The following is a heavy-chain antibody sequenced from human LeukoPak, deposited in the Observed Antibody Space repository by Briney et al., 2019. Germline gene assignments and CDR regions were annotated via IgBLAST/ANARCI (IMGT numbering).Heavy chain of an antibody. D-gene: IGHD6-19*01. CDR1: GGTFSNYA. Sequence: ASVKVSCKASGGTFSNYAISWVRQAPGQGLEWMGWINTNTGNPTYAQGFTGRFVFSLDTSVSTAYLQISSLKAEDTAVYYCAKYNSGWYRWFDPWGQGTLVIVSS. V-gene: IGHV7-4-1*02. CDR3: AKYNSGWYRWFDP. J-gene: IGHJ5*02. CDR2: INTNTGNP.